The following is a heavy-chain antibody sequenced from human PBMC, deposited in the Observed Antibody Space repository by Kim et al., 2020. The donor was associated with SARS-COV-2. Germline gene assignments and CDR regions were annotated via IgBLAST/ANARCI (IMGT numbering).Heavy chain of an antibody. Sequence: GGSLRLSCAASGFTFSSYAMSWVRQAPGKGLEWVSAISGSGGSTYYADSVKGRFTISRDNSKNTLYLQMNSLRAEDTAVYYCAKGVSITILGVVIIPVVPEYYFDYWGQGTLVTVSS. V-gene: IGHV3-23*01. J-gene: IGHJ4*02. CDR1: GFTFSSYA. D-gene: IGHD3-3*01. CDR3: AKGVSITILGVVIIPVVPEYYFDY. CDR2: ISGSGGST.